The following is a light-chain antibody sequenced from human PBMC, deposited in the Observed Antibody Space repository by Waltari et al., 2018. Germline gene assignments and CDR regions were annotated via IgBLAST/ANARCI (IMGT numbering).Light chain of an antibody. CDR2: AAS. CDR1: QGIRNY. V-gene: IGKV1-27*01. J-gene: IGKJ1*01. CDR3: LKYISAPWT. Sequence: DIQMTQSPSSLSASVADRVTITCRASQGIRNYLAWYQQKPGKVPKVLIYAASTLQSGVPSRFSGSGSGTDFSLTISSLQPEDVATYYCLKYISAPWTFGQGTTVEIK.